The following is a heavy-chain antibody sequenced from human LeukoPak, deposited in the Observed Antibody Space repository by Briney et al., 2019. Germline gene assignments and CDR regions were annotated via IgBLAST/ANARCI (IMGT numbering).Heavy chain of an antibody. J-gene: IGHJ4*02. V-gene: IGHV3-23*01. CDR2: ITAGGDYT. CDR1: GFTFSDYA. D-gene: IGHD6-19*01. Sequence: PGGSLRLSCAASGFTFSDYAMSWVRQAPGKGLDWVSGITAGGDYTYYADSVRGRFTVSRDNSRNTVYLQMNSLRAEDTGVYYCGLAGRQWLAEIDYWGQGTLVTVSS. CDR3: GLAGRQWLAEIDY.